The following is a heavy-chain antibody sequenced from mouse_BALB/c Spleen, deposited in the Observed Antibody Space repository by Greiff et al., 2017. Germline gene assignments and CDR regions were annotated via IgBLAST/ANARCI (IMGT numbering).Heavy chain of an antibody. D-gene: IGHD2-10*02. CDR2: IWRGGST. Sequence: QVQLQQSGPSLVQPSQSLSITCTVSGFSLTSYGVHWVRQSPGKGLEWLGVIWRGGSTDYNAAFMSRLSITKDNSKSQVFFKMNSLQADDTAIYYCAKKREYGNYEDAMDYWGQGTSVTVSS. CDR1: GFSLTSYG. J-gene: IGHJ4*01. CDR3: AKKREYGNYEDAMDY. V-gene: IGHV2-5-1*01.